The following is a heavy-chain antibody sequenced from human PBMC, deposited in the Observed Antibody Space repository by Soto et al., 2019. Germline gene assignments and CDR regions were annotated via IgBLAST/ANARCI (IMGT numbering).Heavy chain of an antibody. CDR1: GGSISSGDYY. J-gene: IGHJ6*02. Sequence: QVQLQESGPGLGKPSQTLSLTCTVSGGSISSGDYYWSWIRQPPAKGLEWIGYIYYSGSTYYNTALKIRVTISVDTSKNQFSLKLSSVTAADTAVYYCARDCVLHYGMDVWGQGTTVTVS. CDR2: IYYSGST. CDR3: ARDCVLHYGMDV. V-gene: IGHV4-30-4*01. D-gene: IGHD3-16*01.